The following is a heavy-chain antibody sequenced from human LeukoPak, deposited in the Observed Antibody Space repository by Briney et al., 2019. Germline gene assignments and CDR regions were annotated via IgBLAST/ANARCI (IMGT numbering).Heavy chain of an antibody. Sequence: PGRSLRLSCAASGFTFSSYGMHWVRQAPGKGLEWVAVISYDGSNKYYADSVKGRFTISRDNSKNTLYLQMNSLSAEDTAVYYCAKGPTANKAYCYYGMDVWGQGTTVTVSS. D-gene: IGHD1/OR15-1a*01. J-gene: IGHJ6*02. CDR3: AKGPTANKAYCYYGMDV. CDR1: GFTFSSYG. CDR2: ISYDGSNK. V-gene: IGHV3-30*18.